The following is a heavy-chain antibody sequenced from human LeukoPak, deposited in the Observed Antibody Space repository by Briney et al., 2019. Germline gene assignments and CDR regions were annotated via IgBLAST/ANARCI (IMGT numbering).Heavy chain of an antibody. Sequence: GGSLILSCAASGFTFSSYAMNWVRQAPGKGLEWVSYISSSGSTIYYADSVGGRFTISRDNAQNSLFLQMNSLRAEDTAVYYCARVGSTYSSSEFDFWGQGTLVTVSS. J-gene: IGHJ4*02. V-gene: IGHV3-48*03. CDR1: GFTFSSYA. CDR2: ISSSGSTI. D-gene: IGHD6-13*01. CDR3: ARVGSTYSSSEFDF.